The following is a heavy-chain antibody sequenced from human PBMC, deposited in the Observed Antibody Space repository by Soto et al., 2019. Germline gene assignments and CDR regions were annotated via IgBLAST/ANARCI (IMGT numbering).Heavy chain of an antibody. V-gene: IGHV1-2*04. CDR3: ARDAIYNSYGTYFDY. CDR1: GYTFTGYY. D-gene: IGHD5-18*01. Sequence: QVQRVQSGAEVKKPGPSVKVSCKASGYTFTGYYVTWVRQPPGQGLEWMGWINPNSGGTNYAQKFQGWVTLTRDTSITTAYMELSRLTSDDTAVYYCARDAIYNSYGTYFDYWGQGSLVTVSS. J-gene: IGHJ4*02. CDR2: INPNSGGT.